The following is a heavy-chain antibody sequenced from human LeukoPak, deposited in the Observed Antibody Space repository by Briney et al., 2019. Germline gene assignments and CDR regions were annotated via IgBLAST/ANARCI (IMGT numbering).Heavy chain of an antibody. D-gene: IGHD3-9*01. CDR1: GFTFSDYG. J-gene: IGHJ2*01. V-gene: IGHV3-30*18. Sequence: PGGSLRLSCAASGFTFSDYGMHWVRQAPGKGLEWVAVISYDGINQYYAESVKGRLIISRDNSKNTLYLQMNSLRAEDTAVYYCAKDGPDLYILRYFDLWGRGTLVTVSS. CDR3: AKDGPDLYILRYFDL. CDR2: ISYDGINQ.